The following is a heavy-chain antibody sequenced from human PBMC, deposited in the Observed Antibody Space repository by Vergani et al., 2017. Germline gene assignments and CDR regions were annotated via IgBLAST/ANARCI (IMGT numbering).Heavy chain of an antibody. Sequence: QVQLQESGPGLVKPSEPRSLTCAVSGYPISSGYYWGWIRQPPGKGLEWIGSTYHSGSTNYNPSLKSLVTISVETSKNQFSLKLSSVTAADTAVYYCARQQLVMYFVYWGQGTLVTVSS. V-gene: IGHV4-38-2*01. J-gene: IGHJ4*02. D-gene: IGHD6-13*01. CDR3: ARQQLVMYFVY. CDR1: GYPISSGYY. CDR2: TYHSGST.